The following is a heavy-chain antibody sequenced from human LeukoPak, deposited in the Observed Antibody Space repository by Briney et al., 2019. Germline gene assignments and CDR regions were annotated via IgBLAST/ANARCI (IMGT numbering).Heavy chain of an antibody. D-gene: IGHD2-15*01. CDR2: ISGSGGST. J-gene: IGHJ4*02. Sequence: PGGSLRLSCAASAFTFRSYAMIWVRQAPGKGLEWVSGISGSGGSTYYSDSAKGRFTISRDNSNNTLYLQMNSLRAEDTAVYYCAKDQSPVAATGPFDYWGQGTLVTVSS. CDR3: AKDQSPVAATGPFDY. CDR1: AFTFRSYA. V-gene: IGHV3-23*01.